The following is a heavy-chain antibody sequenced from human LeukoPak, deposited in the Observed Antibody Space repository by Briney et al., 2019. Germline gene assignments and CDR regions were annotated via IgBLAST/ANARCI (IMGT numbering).Heavy chain of an antibody. CDR2: ISSSSSYI. CDR3: AKAPYSSSWYGEY. CDR1: GFIFSSYN. D-gene: IGHD6-13*01. Sequence: GRSLRLSCAASGFIFSSYNINWVRQAPGKGLEWVSSISSSSSYIYYADSVKGRFTISRDNSKNTLYLQMNSLRAEDTAVYYCAKAPYSSSWYGEYWGQGTLVTVSS. V-gene: IGHV3-21*04. J-gene: IGHJ4*02.